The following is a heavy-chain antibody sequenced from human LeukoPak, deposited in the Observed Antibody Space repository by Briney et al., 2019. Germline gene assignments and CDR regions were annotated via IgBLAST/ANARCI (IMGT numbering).Heavy chain of an antibody. D-gene: IGHD3-3*01. CDR3: ARDRSSGYYLPDY. J-gene: IGHJ4*02. CDR2: IKQDGSEK. CDR1: GFTFNSYW. V-gene: IGHV3-7*01. Sequence: PGGSLRLSCAASGFTFNSYWMNWVRQAPGKGLEWVANIKQDGSEKYYVDSVKGRFTIPRDNAKNSLYLQMNSLRAEDTAVYYCARDRSSGYYLPDYWGQGTLVTVSS.